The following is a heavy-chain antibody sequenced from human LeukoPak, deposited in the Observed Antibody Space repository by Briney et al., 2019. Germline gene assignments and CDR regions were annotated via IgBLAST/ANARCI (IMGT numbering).Heavy chain of an antibody. V-gene: IGHV4-59*01. Sequence: ASETLSLTCTVSGGSISSYYWSWIRQPPGKGLEWIGYFYYSGSTNYNPSLKSRVTISVDTSKNQFSLKLSSVTAADTAVYYCARYYCGGHCYGFDYWGQGTLVTVSS. CDR2: FYYSGST. D-gene: IGHD2-21*02. CDR1: GGSISSYY. J-gene: IGHJ4*02. CDR3: ARYYCGGHCYGFDY.